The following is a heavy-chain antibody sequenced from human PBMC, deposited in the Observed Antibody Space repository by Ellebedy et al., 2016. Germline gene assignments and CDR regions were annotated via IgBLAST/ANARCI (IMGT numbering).Heavy chain of an antibody. Sequence: ASVKVSCKASGYTFTSYDINWVRQATGQGLEWMGWMNPNSGNTGYAQKLQGRVTMTRDTSTSTVYMELSSLRSEDTAVYYCARGGGAARPIGFGMDVWGQGTTVTVSS. CDR3: ARGGGAARPIGFGMDV. CDR2: MNPNSGNT. J-gene: IGHJ6*02. CDR1: GYTFTSYD. V-gene: IGHV1-8*01. D-gene: IGHD6-6*01.